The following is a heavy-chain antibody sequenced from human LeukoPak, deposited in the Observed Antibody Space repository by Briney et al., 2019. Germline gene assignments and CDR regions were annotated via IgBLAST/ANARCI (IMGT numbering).Heavy chain of an antibody. CDR3: ARVRDDFWSGYRPPTDY. CDR2: INPNSGGT. Sequence: GASVKVSCKASGYTFTGYYMHWVRQAPGQGLEWMGWINPNSGGTNYAQKFQGRVTMTRDTSISTAYMELSRLRSDDTAVYYCARVRDDFWSGYRPPTDYWGQGTLVTVSS. V-gene: IGHV1-2*02. CDR1: GYTFTGYY. D-gene: IGHD3-3*01. J-gene: IGHJ4*02.